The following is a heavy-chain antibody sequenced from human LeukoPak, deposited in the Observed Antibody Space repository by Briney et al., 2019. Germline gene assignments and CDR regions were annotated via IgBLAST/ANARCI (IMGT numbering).Heavy chain of an antibody. J-gene: IGHJ4*02. CDR3: ARGSWELPNYFDY. CDR1: GYTFTGYY. CDR2: INPNSGGT. V-gene: IGHV1-2*06. D-gene: IGHD1-26*01. Sequence: ASVKVSCKASGYTFTGYYMHWVRQAPGQGLEWMGRINPNSGGTNYAQKFQGRVTMTRDTSISTAHMELSRLRSDDTAVYYCARGSWELPNYFDYWGQGTLVTVSS.